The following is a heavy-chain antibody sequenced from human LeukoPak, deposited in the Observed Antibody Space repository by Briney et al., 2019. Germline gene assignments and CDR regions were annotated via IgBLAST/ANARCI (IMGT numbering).Heavy chain of an antibody. Sequence: GGSLRLSCAASGFTFSSYSMNWVRQAPGKGLEGVSYISSSSSTIYYADSVKGRFTISRDNAKNSLYLQMNSLRAEDTAVYYCARDPGGTIFGVVNVYMDVWGKGTTVTVSS. CDR1: GFTFSSYS. D-gene: IGHD3-3*01. J-gene: IGHJ6*03. CDR2: ISSSSSTI. CDR3: ARDPGGTIFGVVNVYMDV. V-gene: IGHV3-48*04.